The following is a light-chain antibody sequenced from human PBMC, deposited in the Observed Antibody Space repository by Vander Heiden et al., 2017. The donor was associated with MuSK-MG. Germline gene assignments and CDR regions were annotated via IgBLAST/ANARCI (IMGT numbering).Light chain of an antibody. CDR1: QDISNY. J-gene: IGKJ4*01. Sequence: DIQMTQSPSSLSASVGDRVTITCQASQDISNYLNWYQQKPGKAPKLLIYDASKLETGVPSRFSGSGSGTDFTFTISSLQPEDIATYYCQQYDNLPLTFGGGTKVEIK. CDR3: QQYDNLPLT. CDR2: DAS. V-gene: IGKV1-33*01.